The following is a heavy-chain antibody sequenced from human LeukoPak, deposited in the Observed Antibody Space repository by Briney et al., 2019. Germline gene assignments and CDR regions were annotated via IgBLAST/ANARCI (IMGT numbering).Heavy chain of an antibody. CDR3: ARGTMFPYYFDY. CDR1: GFTFSNYW. CDR2: INSDGINT. V-gene: IGHV3-74*01. D-gene: IGHD3-10*02. J-gene: IGHJ4*02. Sequence: PGGSLRLSCAASGFTFSNYWMHWVRQAPGKGLVWVSRINSDGINTSYADSVKGRFTVSRDNAKNTLNLQMNSLRAEDTAVYYCARGTMFPYYFDYWGQGTLVTVSS.